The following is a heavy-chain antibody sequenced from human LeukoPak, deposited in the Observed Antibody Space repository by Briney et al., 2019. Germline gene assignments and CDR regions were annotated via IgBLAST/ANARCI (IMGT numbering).Heavy chain of an antibody. D-gene: IGHD3-9*01. CDR2: VRSKADNYAT. J-gene: IGHJ4*02. Sequence: GGSLRLSCAASGFTVSGSSLHWVRQASGKGLEWVGRVRSKADNYATAYSASVQGRFTVSRDDSKNTAYLQMNSLKPEDTAIYYCATFDCGSSPNWGQGSRVTVSS. CDR3: ATFDCGSSPN. V-gene: IGHV3-73*01. CDR1: GFTVSGSS.